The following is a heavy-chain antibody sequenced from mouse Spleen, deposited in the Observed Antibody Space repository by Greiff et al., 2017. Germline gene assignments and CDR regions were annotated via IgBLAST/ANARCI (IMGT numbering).Heavy chain of an antibody. CDR1: GFSLTSYG. CDR2: IWAGGST. D-gene: IGHD2-1*01. V-gene: IGHV2-9*02. Sequence: QVQLQQSGPSLVQPSQSLSITCTVSGFSLTSYGVHWVRQPPGKGLEWLGVIWAGGSTNYNSALMSRLSISKDNSKSQVFLKMNSLQTDDTAMYYCARDRDGNYVYFDVWGAGTTVTVSS. CDR3: ARDRDGNYVYFDV. J-gene: IGHJ1*01.